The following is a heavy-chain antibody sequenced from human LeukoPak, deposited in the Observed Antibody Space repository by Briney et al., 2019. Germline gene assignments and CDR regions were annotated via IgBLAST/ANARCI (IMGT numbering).Heavy chain of an antibody. CDR2: MNPNSGNT. D-gene: IGHD3-22*01. Sequence: ASVNVSCKASGYTFTSYDINWVRQATGQGLEWMGWMNPNSGNTGYAQKFQGRVTMTRNTSISTAYMELSSLRSEDTAVYYCAAYYYDSSGYPQEDYWGQGTLVTVSS. J-gene: IGHJ4*02. CDR3: AAYYYDSSGYPQEDY. V-gene: IGHV1-8*02. CDR1: GYTFTSYD.